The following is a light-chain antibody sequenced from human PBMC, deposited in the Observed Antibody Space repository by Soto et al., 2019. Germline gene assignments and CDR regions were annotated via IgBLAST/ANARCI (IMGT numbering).Light chain of an antibody. V-gene: IGLV3-21*02. J-gene: IGLJ2*01. CDR2: DDS. Sequence: SYELTQPPSVSVAPGQTARITCGGNNIGSKSVHWYQQKPGQAPVLVVYDDSDRPSGIPKRFSGSNSGNTATLTISRVEAGDEADYYCQVWDSSSDHYVVFGGGTKVTVL. CDR3: QVWDSSSDHYVV. CDR1: NIGSKS.